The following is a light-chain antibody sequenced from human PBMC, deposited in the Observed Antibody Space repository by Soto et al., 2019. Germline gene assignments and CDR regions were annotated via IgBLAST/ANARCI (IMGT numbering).Light chain of an antibody. V-gene: IGLV2-23*01. Sequence: QSALTQPASVSGSPGQSITISCTGTSSDVGSYNLVSWYQQHPGKAPKLMIYEGSKRPSGVSNRFSGSKSGNTDSLTISGLQAEDEADYFCCSYASSSTWVFGGGTKLTVL. CDR3: CSYASSSTWV. J-gene: IGLJ3*02. CDR1: SSDVGSYNL. CDR2: EGS.